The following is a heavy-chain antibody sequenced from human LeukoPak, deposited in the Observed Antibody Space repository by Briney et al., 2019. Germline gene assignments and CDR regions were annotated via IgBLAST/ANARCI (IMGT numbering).Heavy chain of an antibody. J-gene: IGHJ4*02. CDR1: GFPFSNYA. Sequence: PGRSLRLSRAASGFPFSNYAMTWVRQAPGKWLEWVSAISGSGGSTYYADSVKGRFTISRDNSKNTLFLQMNSLRAEDTAVYYCAKESIAAAGTPNFDYWGQGTLVTVSS. V-gene: IGHV3-23*01. D-gene: IGHD6-13*01. CDR3: AKESIAAAGTPNFDY. CDR2: ISGSGGST.